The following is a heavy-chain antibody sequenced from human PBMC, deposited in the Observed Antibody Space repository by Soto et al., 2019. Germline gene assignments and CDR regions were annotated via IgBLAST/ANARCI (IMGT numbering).Heavy chain of an antibody. Sequence: PSETLSLTCTVSGGSVSSGDYYWSWIRQPPGKGLEWIGYIYYSGNTNYNPSLKSRVTISVDTSKNQFSLKLTSVTAADTAVYYCWLTRLDMDTSSMYFRDPWGQGISVSVSS. J-gene: IGHJ5*02. V-gene: IGHV4-61*08. CDR1: GGSVSSGDYY. CDR2: IYYSGNT. CDR3: WLTRLDMDTSSMYFRDP. D-gene: IGHD5-18*01.